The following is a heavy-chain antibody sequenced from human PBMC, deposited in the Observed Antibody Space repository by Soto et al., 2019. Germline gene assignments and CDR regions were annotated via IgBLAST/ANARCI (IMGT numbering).Heavy chain of an antibody. CDR3: ARVPLRYSGSHDFDR. CDR1: GNSVSGGSFY. V-gene: IGHV4-61*01. J-gene: IGHJ4*02. CDR2: IYNSATF. D-gene: IGHD5-12*01. Sequence: QVQLQESGPGLVRPSETLSLTCSVSGNSVSGGSFYWSWIRQPPGKGLEWIGFIYNSATFNYNPSLKSRVTISVDTSNNQFSLNLRSVTAADTAVYYCARVPLRYSGSHDFDRWGQGTLVTVSS.